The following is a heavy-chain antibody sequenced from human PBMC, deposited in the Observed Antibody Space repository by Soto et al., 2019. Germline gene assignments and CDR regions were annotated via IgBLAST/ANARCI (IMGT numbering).Heavy chain of an antibody. D-gene: IGHD3-22*01. Sequence: DAVKVSCEASGYTITSYGINWVRQAPEQGLEWMGWISAYNGNTNYAQKLQGRVTMTTDASTSTAYMELRSLRSDDTAVYYCARTYDSSGYYYGMDVWGQGTTVTVSS. CDR3: ARTYDSSGYYYGMDV. CDR1: GYTITSYG. V-gene: IGHV1-18*01. CDR2: ISAYNGNT. J-gene: IGHJ6*02.